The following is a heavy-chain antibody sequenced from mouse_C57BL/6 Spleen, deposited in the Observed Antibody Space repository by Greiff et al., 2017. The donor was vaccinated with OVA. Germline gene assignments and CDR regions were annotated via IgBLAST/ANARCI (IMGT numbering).Heavy chain of an antibody. D-gene: IGHD1-1*01. V-gene: IGHV2-6-1*01. J-gene: IGHJ4*01. CDR1: GFSLTSYG. Sequence: VHLVESGPGLVAPSQSLSITCTVSGFSLTSYGVHWVRQPPGKGLEWLVVIWSDGSTTYNSALKSRLSISKDNSKSQVFLKMNSLQTDDTAMYYCARHLGGSSFYAMDYWGQGTSVTVSS. CDR2: IWSDGST. CDR3: ARHLGGSSFYAMDY.